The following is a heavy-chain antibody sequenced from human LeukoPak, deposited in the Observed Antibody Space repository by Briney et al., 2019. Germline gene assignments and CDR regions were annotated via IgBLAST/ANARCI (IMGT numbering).Heavy chain of an antibody. J-gene: IGHJ5*02. CDR1: GFTFSTYG. CDR3: ARMFGVLAGTWNWFDP. V-gene: IGHV3-30*03. CDR2: ISYDGSHI. Sequence: GGSLRLSCAASGFTFSTYGLHWVRQAPGKGLEWVAVISYDGSHIYYADSAKGRFTISRDNSKNTLYLQMNSLRAEDTAVYYCARMFGVLAGTWNWFDPWGQGTLVTVSS. D-gene: IGHD6-19*01.